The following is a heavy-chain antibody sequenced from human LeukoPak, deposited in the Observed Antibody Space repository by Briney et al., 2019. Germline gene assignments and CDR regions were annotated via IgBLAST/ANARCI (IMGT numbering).Heavy chain of an antibody. J-gene: IGHJ4*02. CDR1: GFTFSDYY. Sequence: GGSLRLSCAASGFTFSDYYMTWIRRAPGKGLEWVSYISTSSGFTNYADSVRGRFTISRDNAKNSLYLQMNTLRAEDPAVYYGAKGSPPGDWGQGTLVTVSS. CDR3: AKGSPPGD. V-gene: IGHV3-11*05. D-gene: IGHD3-16*01. CDR2: ISTSSGFT.